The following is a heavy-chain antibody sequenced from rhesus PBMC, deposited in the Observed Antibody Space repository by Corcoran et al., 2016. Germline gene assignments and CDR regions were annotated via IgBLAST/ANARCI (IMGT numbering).Heavy chain of an antibody. J-gene: IGHJ3*01. CDR1: AYSSSSGCG. Sequence: QLHLRESGPVMVTPSEPLSLTFAVSAYSSSSGCGCSWIRLSLGTVLEWIGYISHSGSNIYNPSLKRRVTISRDTSKNQFSLKLSSVTAAVTAVYYCAMGRIAAANAFDFWGQGLMFTVSS. CDR2: ISHSGSN. CDR3: AMGRIAAANAFDF. D-gene: IGHD6-31*01. V-gene: IGHV4-122*02.